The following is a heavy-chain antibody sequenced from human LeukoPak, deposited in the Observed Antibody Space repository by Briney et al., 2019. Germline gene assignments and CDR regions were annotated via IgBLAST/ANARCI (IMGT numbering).Heavy chain of an antibody. CDR3: AKTYYYGSGTFSFDH. J-gene: IGHJ4*02. CDR2: ISYDGSNK. CDR1: GFTFSSYA. Sequence: PGGSLRLSCAASGFTFSSYAMHWVRQAPGKGLEWVAVISYDGSNKYYADSVKGRFTISRDNSKNMVYMQMNSLTAEDTALYYCAKTYYYGSGTFSFDHWGQGTQVTVSS. V-gene: IGHV3-30*04. D-gene: IGHD3-10*01.